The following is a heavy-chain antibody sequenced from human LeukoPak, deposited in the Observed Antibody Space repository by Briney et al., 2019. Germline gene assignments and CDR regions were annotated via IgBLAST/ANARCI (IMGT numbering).Heavy chain of an antibody. V-gene: IGHV4-39*01. CDR1: GGSISSYY. J-gene: IGHJ4*02. D-gene: IGHD3-22*01. Sequence: KPSETLSLTCTVSGGSISSYYWGWIRQPPGKGLEWIGSIYYSGSTYYNPSLKSRVTISVDTSKNQFSLKLSSVTAADTAVYYCARRGDYYDSSGYYQKIFDYWGQGTLVTVSS. CDR2: IYYSGST. CDR3: ARRGDYYDSSGYYQKIFDY.